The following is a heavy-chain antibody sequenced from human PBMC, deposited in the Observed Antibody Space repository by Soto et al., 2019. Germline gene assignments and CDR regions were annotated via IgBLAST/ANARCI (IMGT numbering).Heavy chain of an antibody. Sequence: PSETLSLTCXVSGGSISSGDYYWSWIRQPPGKGLEWIGYIYHSGSTYYNPSLKSRVTISVDKSKNQFSLKLSSVTAADTAVYYCARDSKLTDYFDYWGQGTLVTVSS. D-gene: IGHD2-2*01. V-gene: IGHV4-30-4*01. CDR1: GGSISSGDYY. CDR2: IYHSGST. CDR3: ARDSKLTDYFDY. J-gene: IGHJ4*02.